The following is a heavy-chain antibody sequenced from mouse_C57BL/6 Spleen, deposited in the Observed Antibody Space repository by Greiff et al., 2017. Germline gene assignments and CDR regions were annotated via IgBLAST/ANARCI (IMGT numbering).Heavy chain of an antibody. Sequence: VQLQQSGAELVRPGASVTLSCKASGYTFTDYEMHWVKQTPVHGLEWIGAIDPETGGTAYTQKFKGKAILTADKSSSTAYMELRNLTSEDSAVYYCTREDYYGSRNYFDYWGQGTTLTVSS. J-gene: IGHJ2*01. D-gene: IGHD1-1*01. V-gene: IGHV1-15*01. CDR2: IDPETGGT. CDR3: TREDYYGSRNYFDY. CDR1: GYTFTDYE.